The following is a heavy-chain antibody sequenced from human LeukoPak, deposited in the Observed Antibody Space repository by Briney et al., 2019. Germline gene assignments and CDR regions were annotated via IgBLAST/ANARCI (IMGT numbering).Heavy chain of an antibody. D-gene: IGHD2-2*01. J-gene: IGHJ4*02. CDR2: ISAYNGNT. Sequence: ASVTVSCKASGYTFTSYGISWVRQAPGQGLEWMGWISAYNGNTNYAQKLQGRVTMTTDTSTSTAYMELRSLRSDDTAVYYCARSDRLNCSSTSCYLDYWGQGTLVTVSS. CDR3: ARSDRLNCSSTSCYLDY. CDR1: GYTFTSYG. V-gene: IGHV1-18*01.